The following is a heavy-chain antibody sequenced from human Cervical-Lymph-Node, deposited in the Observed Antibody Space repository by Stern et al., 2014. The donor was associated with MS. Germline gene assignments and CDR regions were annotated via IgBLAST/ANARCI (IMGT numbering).Heavy chain of an antibody. J-gene: IGHJ6*02. D-gene: IGHD3-10*01. Sequence: MQLVQSGPEVKRPRTSVRVSCKASGFTFLSSAMQWVRQARGQRLEWIGFIVVDSAATRYAKKFHDRVTISRDMSTSTVNMELSSLRSEDTAVYYCAAEGEYIRSGIYHYTGMDVWGQGTTVTVSS. CDR2: IVVDSAAT. CDR3: AAEGEYIRSGIYHYTGMDV. CDR1: GFTFLSSA. V-gene: IGHV1-58*02.